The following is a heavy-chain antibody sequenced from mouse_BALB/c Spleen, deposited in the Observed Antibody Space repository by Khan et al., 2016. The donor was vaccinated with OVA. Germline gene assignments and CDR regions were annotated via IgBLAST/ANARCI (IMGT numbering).Heavy chain of an antibody. CDR1: GYSITSDYA. CDR3: ARIYGEDFDY. D-gene: IGHD1-1*01. CDR2: ISYSGNT. J-gene: IGHJ2*01. Sequence: VQLKESGPGLVKPSQSLSLTCTVTGYSITSDYAWNWIRQFPGNKLEWMGYISYSGNTKYNPSLKSRISITRDTSENQFFLQLNSVTIEDTATYYCARIYGEDFDYWGQGTTLTVSS. V-gene: IGHV3-2*02.